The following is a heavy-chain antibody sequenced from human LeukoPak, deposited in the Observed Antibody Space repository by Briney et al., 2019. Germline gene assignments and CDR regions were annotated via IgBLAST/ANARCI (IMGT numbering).Heavy chain of an antibody. J-gene: IGHJ4*02. CDR1: GGSFSGYY. CDR2: INHLGST. V-gene: IGHV4-34*01. CDR3: ARGPRRATTAPEY. D-gene: IGHD1-1*01. Sequence: SETLSLTCAVYGGSFSGYYWSWIRQPPAKGRKWIGGINHLGSTNYNPSLESRVTISVDTSKNQFSLKVSSVTAADTAVYHCARGPRRATTAPEYWGQGALVTVSS.